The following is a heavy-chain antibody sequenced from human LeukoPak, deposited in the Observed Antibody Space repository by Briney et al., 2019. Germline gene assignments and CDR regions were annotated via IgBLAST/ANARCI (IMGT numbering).Heavy chain of an antibody. J-gene: IGHJ3*02. D-gene: IGHD3-22*01. CDR2: IKQDGSEK. CDR3: AGDSSGYSERAFDI. CDR1: GFTFSSYW. V-gene: IGHV3-7*01. Sequence: GGSLRLSCAASGFTFSSYWMSWVRQAPGKGLEWVANIKQDGSEKYYVDSVKGRFTISRDNAKNSLYLQMNSLRAEDTAVYYCAGDSSGYSERAFDIWGQGTMVTVSS.